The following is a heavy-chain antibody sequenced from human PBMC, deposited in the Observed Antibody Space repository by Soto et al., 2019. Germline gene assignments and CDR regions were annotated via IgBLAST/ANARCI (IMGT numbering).Heavy chain of an antibody. Sequence: SETLSLTCTVSGGSISSYYWSWIRQPPGKGLEWIGYIYYSGSTNYNPSLKSRVTISVDTSKNQFSLKLSSVTAADTAVYYCATDAYGGNSFDYWGQGTLVTVSS. V-gene: IGHV4-59*01. CDR2: IYYSGST. D-gene: IGHD4-17*01. CDR1: GGSISSYY. CDR3: ATDAYGGNSFDY. J-gene: IGHJ4*02.